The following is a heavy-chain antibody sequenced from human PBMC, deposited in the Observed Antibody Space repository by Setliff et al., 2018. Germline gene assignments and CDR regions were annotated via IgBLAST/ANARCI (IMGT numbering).Heavy chain of an antibody. Sequence: SETLSLTCTVSYYSISSGYYWGWIRQPPGKGLEWIGSMYHSGSTYYSPSLESRVTISVDMSKNHLSLKLSSVTAADTAVYYCARHIWGAKMQLPHDVFDIWGQGTMVTVSS. D-gene: IGHD2-2*01. J-gene: IGHJ3*02. CDR3: ARHIWGAKMQLPHDVFDI. V-gene: IGHV4-38-2*02. CDR2: MYHSGST. CDR1: YYSISSGYY.